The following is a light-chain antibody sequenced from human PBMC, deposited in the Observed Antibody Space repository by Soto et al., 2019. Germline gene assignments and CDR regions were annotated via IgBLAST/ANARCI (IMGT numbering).Light chain of an antibody. CDR1: QSISSW. V-gene: IGKV1-5*01. CDR2: DAS. Sequence: DIQMTQSPSTVSASEGDRVTITCRASQSISSWLAWYQQKPGKAPKLLIYDASSLESGVPSRFSGSVSGTEFTLTISSLQPDDFATYYCQQYGIYSPTFGQGTKVDIK. J-gene: IGKJ1*01. CDR3: QQYGIYSPT.